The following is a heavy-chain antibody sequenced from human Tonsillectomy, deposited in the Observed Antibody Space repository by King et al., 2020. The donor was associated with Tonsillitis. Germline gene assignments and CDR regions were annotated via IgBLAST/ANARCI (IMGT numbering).Heavy chain of an antibody. CDR2: IFDNGNT. D-gene: IGHD4-23*01. CDR3: ARGPNGGNLLFHV. CDR1: GGSISSYH. V-gene: IGHV4-59*01. J-gene: IGHJ3*01. Sequence: VQLQESGPGLVKPSETLSLTCTVSGGSISSYHWSWIRQPPGKGLEWIGYIFDNGNTNYNPSLKSRVTMSVDTPKNQFSLRLRSVTAADTAVYYCARGPNGGNLLFHVWGQGTMVTVSS.